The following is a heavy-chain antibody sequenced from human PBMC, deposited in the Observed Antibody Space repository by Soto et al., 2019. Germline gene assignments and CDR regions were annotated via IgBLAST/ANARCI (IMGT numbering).Heavy chain of an antibody. V-gene: IGHV3-21*01. D-gene: IGHD5-12*01. Sequence: PGGSLRLSCAASGFTFSSYSMNWVRQAPGKGLEWVSSISSSSSYIYYADSVKGRFAISRDNAKNSLYLQMNSLRAEDTAVYYCARDYSGYDRIPGIYYYYGMDVWGQGTTVTVSS. CDR1: GFTFSSYS. CDR3: ARDYSGYDRIPGIYYYYGMDV. J-gene: IGHJ6*02. CDR2: ISSSSSYI.